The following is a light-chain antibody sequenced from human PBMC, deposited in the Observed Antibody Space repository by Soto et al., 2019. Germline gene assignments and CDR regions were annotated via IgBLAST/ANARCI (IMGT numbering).Light chain of an antibody. CDR1: QSVSSSS. CDR2: XXX. J-gene: IGKJ5*01. V-gene: IGKV3-20*01. Sequence: IVLTQSPGTLSLSPXEXXXXXXXXSQSVSSSSLAWYQQKPGQAPXXLXXXXXXXXXXXXXXFSGSGSGTDFTLTISRLEPEDFAVYYCQQYGSSPTFGQGTRLEIK. CDR3: QQYGSSPT.